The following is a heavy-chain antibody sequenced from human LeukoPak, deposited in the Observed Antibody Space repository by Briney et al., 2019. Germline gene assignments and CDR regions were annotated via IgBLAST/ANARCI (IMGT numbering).Heavy chain of an antibody. CDR2: LFYSGSP. CDR1: GYSMSSGYY. D-gene: IGHD6-19*01. Sequence: PSETLSLTCTVSGYSMSSGYYWGWIRQPPERGLEWIGSLFYSGSPYYNPSLKSRVTLSVDTSKNHFSLRLNSVTAADTAVYYCARRLKTAVAEYYFDYWGQGTLVTVSS. V-gene: IGHV4-38-2*02. CDR3: ARRLKTAVAEYYFDY. J-gene: IGHJ4*02.